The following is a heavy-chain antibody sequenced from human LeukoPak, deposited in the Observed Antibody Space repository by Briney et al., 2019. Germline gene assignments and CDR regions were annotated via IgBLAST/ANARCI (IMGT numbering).Heavy chain of an antibody. CDR1: GFTFSSYE. J-gene: IGHJ3*02. D-gene: IGHD3-16*01. CDR3: ARDQGLIPGRPGAFDI. Sequence: GGSLRLSCAASGFTFSSYEMNWVRQAPGKGLEWVSYISSSGSTIYYADSVKGRFTISRDNAKNSLFLQMNSLRAEDTAVYYCARDQGLIPGRPGAFDIWGQGTMVTVSS. V-gene: IGHV3-48*03. CDR2: ISSSGSTI.